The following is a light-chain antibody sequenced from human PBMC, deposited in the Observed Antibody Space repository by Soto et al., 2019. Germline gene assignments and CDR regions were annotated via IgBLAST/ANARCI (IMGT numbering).Light chain of an antibody. V-gene: IGLV2-23*01. CDR2: EDY. CDR3: CSYAGSNTYV. CDR1: SSDVGGYDL. Sequence: QSVLTQPASVSGSPGQSITISCTGTSSDVGGYDLVSWYQQHPGKAPKLIIYEDYKRPSGISSRFSGSQSGVTASLTISGLQAEDEARYYCCSYAGSNTYVFGTGTQLTVL. J-gene: IGLJ1*01.